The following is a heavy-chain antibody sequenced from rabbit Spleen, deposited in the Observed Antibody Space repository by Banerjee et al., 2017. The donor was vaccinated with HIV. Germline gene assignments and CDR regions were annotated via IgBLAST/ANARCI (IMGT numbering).Heavy chain of an antibody. CDR2: IYAGTTGTT. CDR3: ARNFDL. CDR1: GFSFSSIHW. J-gene: IGHJ4*01. V-gene: IGHV1S45*01. Sequence: EESGGGLVQPEGSLALTCTASGFSFSSIHWIYWVRQAPGKGLEWIGTIYAGTTGTTDYASWAKGRFTISKTSSTTVTLQMTSLTAADTATYFCARNFDLWGPGTLVTVS.